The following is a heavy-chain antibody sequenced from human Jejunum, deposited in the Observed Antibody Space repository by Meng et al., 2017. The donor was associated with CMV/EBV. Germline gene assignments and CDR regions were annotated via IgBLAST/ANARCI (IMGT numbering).Heavy chain of an antibody. CDR1: GFIFTRYS. D-gene: IGHD2-2*01. V-gene: IGHV1-18*01. CDR2: ISAYNGNT. J-gene: IGHJ4*02. CDR3: ARFYCSSTSCPHVLFDY. Sequence: QVQLVQSGGEVKKPGASVKVSGEAFGFIFTRYSISWVRQDTGQGLQYMGWISAYNGNTNYAQELQGRVAMTTDTSTSTAYMELRSLRFDDTAVYYCARFYCSSTSCPHVLFDYWGQGTLVTVSS.